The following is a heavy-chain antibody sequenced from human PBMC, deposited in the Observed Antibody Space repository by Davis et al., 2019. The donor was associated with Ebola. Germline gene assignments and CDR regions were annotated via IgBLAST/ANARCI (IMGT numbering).Heavy chain of an antibody. CDR2: LSYDGSSK. Sequence: GESLKISCEASGFTLSSYGMHWVRQAPGKGLEWVAVLSYDGSSKYYADSVKGRFTISRENSKNTLYLQMNSLKAEDTAVYYCAKSCNTASCYQSPNSYWGQGTLVTVSS. CDR3: AKSCNTASCYQSPNSY. D-gene: IGHD2-2*01. CDR1: GFTLSSYG. J-gene: IGHJ4*02. V-gene: IGHV3-30*18.